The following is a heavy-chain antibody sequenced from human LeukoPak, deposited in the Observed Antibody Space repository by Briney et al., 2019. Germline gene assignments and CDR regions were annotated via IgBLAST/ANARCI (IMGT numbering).Heavy chain of an antibody. J-gene: IGHJ4*02. D-gene: IGHD4-23*01. V-gene: IGHV1-18*01. CDR2: ISAYNGNT. CDR1: GYTFTSYG. CDR3: ARDDYGGPEDFDY. Sequence: ASVKVSCKASGYTFTSYGISWARQAPGQGLEWMGWISAYNGNTNYAQKFQGRVTITRDTSASTAYMELSSLRSEDTAVYYCARDDYGGPEDFDYWGQGTLVTVSS.